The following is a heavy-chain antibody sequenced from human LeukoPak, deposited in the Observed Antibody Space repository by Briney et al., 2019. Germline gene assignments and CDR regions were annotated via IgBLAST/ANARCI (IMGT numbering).Heavy chain of an antibody. CDR2: FSGSGGST. D-gene: IGHD4-17*01. CDR1: GFTFSSYA. J-gene: IGHJ4*02. Sequence: PGGSLRLSCAASGFTFSSYAMSWVRQAPGKGLECISGFSGSGGSTYYADSVKGRFTISRDNSKNTLYLQMGSLRAEDMAVYYCARALKAPRTVTTGSGFDYWGQGTLVTVSS. V-gene: IGHV3-23*01. CDR3: ARALKAPRTVTTGSGFDY.